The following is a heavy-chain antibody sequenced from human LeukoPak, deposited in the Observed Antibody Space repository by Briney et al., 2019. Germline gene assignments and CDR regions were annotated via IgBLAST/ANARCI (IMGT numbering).Heavy chain of an antibody. J-gene: IGHJ2*01. CDR3: ARAAYSSTWYSRYFDL. CDR2: IYSGGST. Sequence: PGGSLRLSCAASGLTVSSEYMTWVRQAPGKGLEWVSVIYSGGSTYHADSVKGRFTISRDNSKNTVYLQMNSLRAEDTAVYYCARAAYSSTWYSRYFDLWGRGTLVTVSS. V-gene: IGHV3-53*01. CDR1: GLTVSSEY. D-gene: IGHD6-13*01.